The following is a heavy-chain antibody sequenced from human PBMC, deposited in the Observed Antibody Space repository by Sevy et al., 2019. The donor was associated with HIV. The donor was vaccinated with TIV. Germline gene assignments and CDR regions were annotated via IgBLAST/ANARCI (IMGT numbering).Heavy chain of an antibody. CDR3: AKNIAAAGTGDDAFDI. D-gene: IGHD6-13*01. J-gene: IGHJ3*02. CDR1: GFTFDDYA. V-gene: IGHV3-9*01. CDR2: ISWNSGSI. Sequence: GGSLRLSCAASGFTFDDYAMHWVRQAPGKGLEWVSGISWNSGSIGYADSVKGRFTISRDNAKNSLYLQMNSLRAEDTALYYCAKNIAAAGTGDDAFDIWGQGIMVTVSS.